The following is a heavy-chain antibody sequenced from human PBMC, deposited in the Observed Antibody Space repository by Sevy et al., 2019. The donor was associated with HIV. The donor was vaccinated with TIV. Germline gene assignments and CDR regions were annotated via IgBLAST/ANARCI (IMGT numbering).Heavy chain of an antibody. V-gene: IGHV1-24*01. CDR1: GYTLTGFS. CDR2: FDPEDDET. Sequence: ASVKVSCKVSGYTLTGFSMHWVRQAPGKGLEWMATFDPEDDETIYAQKFQGRVTMTEDTSTDTAYMELRILRSEDTAVYYCATTKDYYESSGSPFDYWGQGTLVTVSS. J-gene: IGHJ4*02. D-gene: IGHD3-22*01. CDR3: ATTKDYYESSGSPFDY.